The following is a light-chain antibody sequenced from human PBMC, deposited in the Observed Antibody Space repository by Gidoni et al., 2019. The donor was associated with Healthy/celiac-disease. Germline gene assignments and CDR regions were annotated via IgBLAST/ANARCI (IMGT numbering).Light chain of an antibody. J-gene: IGKJ1*01. V-gene: IGKV3D-7*01. CDR2: GAS. CDR3: QQDYNLPWT. Sequence: EIVITQSPVTLSLSPGERATLSGRASQSVSSSYLSWYQQKPGQAPRLLIYGASTRASGIPARFSGRGSGPDFTLTISSLQPEDFAVYYCQQDYNLPWTFGQXTKVEI. CDR1: QSVSSSY.